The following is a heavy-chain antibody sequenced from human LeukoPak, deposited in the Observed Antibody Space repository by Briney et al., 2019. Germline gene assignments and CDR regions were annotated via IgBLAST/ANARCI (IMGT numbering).Heavy chain of an antibody. J-gene: IGHJ5*02. V-gene: IGHV5-51*01. D-gene: IGHD3-3*01. CDR3: ARHNSYDFWSGYYSSTNWFDP. Sequence: GESLKISCKGSGYSFSSYWIGWVRQMPGKGLEWMGIIYPGDSDTRYSPSFQGQVTISADRSITTAYVQWSSLKASDTAMYYCARHNSYDFWSGYYSSTNWFDPWGQGTLVTVSS. CDR2: IYPGDSDT. CDR1: GYSFSSYW.